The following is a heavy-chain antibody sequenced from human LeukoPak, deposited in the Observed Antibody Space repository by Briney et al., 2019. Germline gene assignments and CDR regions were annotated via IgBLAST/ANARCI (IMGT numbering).Heavy chain of an antibody. CDR3: ARGTYYSGSGPGSWFDP. V-gene: IGHV3-69-1*01. J-gene: IGHJ5*02. CDR2: ISKKTAI. CDR1: GFSVSDYY. D-gene: IGHD3-10*01. Sequence: PGGSLRLSCAASGFSVSDYYMNWIRQSPGKGLEWVSHISKKTAIEYADSVKGRFTISSDNANNLLLLQMDSLRPEDTGVYYCARGTYYSGSGPGSWFDPWGHGTPVTVSS.